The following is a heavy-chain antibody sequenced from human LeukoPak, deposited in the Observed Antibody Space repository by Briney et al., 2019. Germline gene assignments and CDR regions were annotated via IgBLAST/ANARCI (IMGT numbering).Heavy chain of an antibody. Sequence: GESLKISCKALGYSFTTYWITGVRQMPGKGLEWMGMIYPGDSDTRYSPSFQGQITISVDKSISIAYPQWSSLKASDTAMYCCARILPGVAGLWGYWGQGTLVTV. J-gene: IGHJ4*02. CDR3: ARILPGVAGLWGY. CDR1: GYSFTTYW. D-gene: IGHD6-19*01. V-gene: IGHV5-51*01. CDR2: IYPGDSDT.